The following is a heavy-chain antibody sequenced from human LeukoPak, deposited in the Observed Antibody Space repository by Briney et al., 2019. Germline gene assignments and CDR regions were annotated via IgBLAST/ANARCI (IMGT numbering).Heavy chain of an antibody. D-gene: IGHD5-18*01. Sequence: PGGSLRLSCAASGFTFSSYGMHWVRQAPGKGLEWVAFIRYDGSNKYYADSVKGRFTISRDNSKNTLYLQMNSLRAEDTAVYYCAREGRAMATGNFDYWGQGTLVTVSS. CDR3: AREGRAMATGNFDY. CDR2: IRYDGSNK. CDR1: GFTFSSYG. J-gene: IGHJ4*02. V-gene: IGHV3-30*02.